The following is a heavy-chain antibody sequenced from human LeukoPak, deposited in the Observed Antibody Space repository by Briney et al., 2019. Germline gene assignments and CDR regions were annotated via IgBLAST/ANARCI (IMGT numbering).Heavy chain of an antibody. V-gene: IGHV3-9*01. CDR3: XXXXSVCTNGICRYFDD. Sequence: GGSLRLSCAASGFNFDTSAMHWVRQVPGKGLEWISSISWNSKGIAYADSVKGRFTVSRDNAKKSQHLQMNSLRPEDTALYYCXXXXSVCTNGICRYFDDWGQGTLVTVSS. CDR1: GFNFDTSA. J-gene: IGHJ4*02. D-gene: IGHD2-8*01. CDR2: ISWNSKGI.